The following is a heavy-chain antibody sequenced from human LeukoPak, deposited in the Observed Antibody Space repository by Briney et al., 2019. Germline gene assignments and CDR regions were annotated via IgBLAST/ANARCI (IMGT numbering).Heavy chain of an antibody. Sequence: GGSLRLSCAASGFTFSSYSMNWVRQAPGKGLEWVSYISSSSSTLYYADSVKGRFTISRDNAKNSLYLQMNSLKDEDTAVYYCARDRVPQLTADYWGQGTLVTVSS. CDR2: ISSSSSTL. CDR3: ARDRVPQLTADY. J-gene: IGHJ4*02. CDR1: GFTFSSYS. V-gene: IGHV3-48*02. D-gene: IGHD2-21*02.